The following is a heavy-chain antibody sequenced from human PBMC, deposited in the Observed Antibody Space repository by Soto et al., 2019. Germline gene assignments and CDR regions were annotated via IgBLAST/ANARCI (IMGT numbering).Heavy chain of an antibody. D-gene: IGHD6-6*01. CDR1: GYSFTIYW. Sequence: GESLKISCKGSGYSFTIYWIGWVLQMPGKGLEWMGIIYPGDSDTRYSPSFQGQVTISADKSISTAYLQWSSLKASDTAMYYCARPSNGIAARPGFFDYWGQGTLVTVSS. V-gene: IGHV5-51*01. J-gene: IGHJ4*02. CDR3: ARPSNGIAARPGFFDY. CDR2: IYPGDSDT.